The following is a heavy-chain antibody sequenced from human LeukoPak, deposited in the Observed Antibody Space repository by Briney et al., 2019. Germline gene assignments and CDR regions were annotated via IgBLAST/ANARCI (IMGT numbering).Heavy chain of an antibody. CDR2: IYPGDSDT. CDR1: GYSFTSYW. D-gene: IGHD6-19*01. J-gene: IGHJ4*02. Sequence: GESLKISCKGSGYSFTSYWIVWVRQMTGKGLDWMGIIYPGDSDTTYSPSFQGQVTISADKSITTAYLQWRSLKASDTAMYYCARRDSSGYYYFDYWGQGTLVTVSA. CDR3: ARRDSSGYYYFDY. V-gene: IGHV5-51*01.